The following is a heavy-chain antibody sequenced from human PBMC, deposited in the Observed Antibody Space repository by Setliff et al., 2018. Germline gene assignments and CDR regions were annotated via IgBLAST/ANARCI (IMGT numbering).Heavy chain of an antibody. V-gene: IGHV3-33*06. J-gene: IGHJ3*02. CDR3: AKASDSSGYYGFDI. CDR1: GFILSPYG. Sequence: QPGGSLRLSCAASGFILSPYGMHWVRQAPGKGLEWVAVIWYDGSNKYYADSVKGRFTISRDNSKNTLYLQMNSLRAEDTAVYYCAKASDSSGYYGFDIWGQGTMVTVSS. D-gene: IGHD3-22*01. CDR2: IWYDGSNK.